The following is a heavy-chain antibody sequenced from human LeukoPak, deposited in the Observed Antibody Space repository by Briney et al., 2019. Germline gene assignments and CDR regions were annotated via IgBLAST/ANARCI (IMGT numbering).Heavy chain of an antibody. D-gene: IGHD5-24*01. J-gene: IGHJ4*02. CDR1: GFTFNHYA. CDR2: VSGSADTT. Sequence: GGPLRLPCAASGFTFNHYAMKWLPRAPGKALEGVAAVSGSADTTYYADSVKGRFTISRDSFMDTVYLQMNRLGAEDTALYYCAKGAAIDHWGQGTLVTVSS. V-gene: IGHV3-23*01. CDR3: AKGAAIDH.